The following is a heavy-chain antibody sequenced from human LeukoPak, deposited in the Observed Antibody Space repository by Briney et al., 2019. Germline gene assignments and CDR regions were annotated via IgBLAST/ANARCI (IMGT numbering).Heavy chain of an antibody. V-gene: IGHV4-4*07. D-gene: IGHD6-19*01. CDR1: GGSISSYY. CDR2: IYTSGST. Sequence: SETLSLTCTVSGGSISSYYWSWIRQPAGKGLEWIGRIYTSGSTNYNPSLKSRVTMSVDTSKNQLSLKLSSVTAADTAVYYCASSAVAGTFDYWGQGTLVTVSS. J-gene: IGHJ4*02. CDR3: ASSAVAGTFDY.